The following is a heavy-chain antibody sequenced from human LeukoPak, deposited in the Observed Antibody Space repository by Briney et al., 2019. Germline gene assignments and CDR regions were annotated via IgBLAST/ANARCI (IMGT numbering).Heavy chain of an antibody. V-gene: IGHV3-15*01. CDR1: GFTFSNAW. J-gene: IGHJ4*02. CDR3: AKGSRGGQDGDYGDYGPFGY. D-gene: IGHD4-17*01. Sequence: PGGSLRLSCAASGFTFSNAWMSWVRQALGKGLEWVGRIKSKTDGGTTDYAAPVKGRFTISRDDSKNTLYLQMNSLRAEDTAVYYCAKGSRGGQDGDYGDYGPFGYWGQGTLVTVSS. CDR2: IKSKTDGGTT.